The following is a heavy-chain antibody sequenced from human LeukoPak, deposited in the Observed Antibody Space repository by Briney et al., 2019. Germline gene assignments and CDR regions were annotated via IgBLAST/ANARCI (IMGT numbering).Heavy chain of an antibody. V-gene: IGHV4-31*02. D-gene: IGHD3-22*01. Sequence: LRLSCAASGFTFSSYAMSWIRQHPGKGLEWIGYIYYSGSTYYNPSLKSRVTISVDTSKNQFSLKLSSVTAADTAVYYCARVDYYDSSGLPDYWGQGTLVTVSS. J-gene: IGHJ4*02. CDR1: GFTFSSYA. CDR2: IYYSGST. CDR3: ARVDYYDSSGLPDY.